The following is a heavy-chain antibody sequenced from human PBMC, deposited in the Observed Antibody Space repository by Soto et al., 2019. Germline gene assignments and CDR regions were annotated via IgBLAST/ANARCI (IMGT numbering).Heavy chain of an antibody. D-gene: IGHD4-17*01. CDR1: GFTFSTSW. J-gene: IGHJ3*02. V-gene: IGHV3-7*01. Sequence: VQLVESGGGLVQPGGSLRLSCLASGFTFSTSWMTWVRQAPGKGLEWVANMKGDGSKENYVDSVKGRFTISRDNAKNSLFLQMNSLRDEDTALYYRARDLNYGVSTVYYDVFDTWGQGTMVTVSP. CDR3: ARDLNYGVSTVYYDVFDT. CDR2: MKGDGSKE.